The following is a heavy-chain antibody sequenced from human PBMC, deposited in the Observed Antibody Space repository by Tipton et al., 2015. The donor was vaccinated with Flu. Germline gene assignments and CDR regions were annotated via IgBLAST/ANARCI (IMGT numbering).Heavy chain of an antibody. V-gene: IGHV4-34*01. CDR2: INHSGST. D-gene: IGHD5-18*01. J-gene: IGHJ4*02. CDR1: GGSFSGYY. CDR3: ARGRIGRGYSYGG. Sequence: LVQPSETLSLTCADYGGSFSGYYWSWIRQPPGKGLEWIGEINHSGSTNYNPSLKSRVTISVDTSKNQFSLKLSSATAADTAVYYCARGRIGRGYSYGGWGQGTLVTVSS.